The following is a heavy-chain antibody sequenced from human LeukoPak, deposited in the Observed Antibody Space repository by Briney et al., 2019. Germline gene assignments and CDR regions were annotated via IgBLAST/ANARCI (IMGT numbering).Heavy chain of an antibody. D-gene: IGHD6-13*01. J-gene: IGHJ4*02. CDR3: ARGGYSSSWFGAFDY. V-gene: IGHV1-69*05. CDR1: GGTFSSYA. Sequence: ASVKVSCKASGGTFSSYAISWVRQAPGQGLEWMGGIIPIFGTANYAQKFQGRVTITTDESTSTAYIELSSLRSEDTAVYYCARGGYSSSWFGAFDYWGQGTLVTVSS. CDR2: IIPIFGTA.